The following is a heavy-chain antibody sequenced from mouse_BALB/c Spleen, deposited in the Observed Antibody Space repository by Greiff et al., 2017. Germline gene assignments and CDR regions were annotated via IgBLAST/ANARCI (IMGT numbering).Heavy chain of an antibody. J-gene: IGHJ1*01. CDR2: INPYNDGT. Sequence: VQLQQSGPELVKPGASVKMSCKASGYTFTSYVMHWVKQKPGQGLEWIGYINPYNDGTKYNEKFKGKATLTSDNSSSTAYMELSSLTSEDSAVYYCARRGTVGLYRYFDVWGAGTTVTVSS. D-gene: IGHD1-1*01. CDR1: GYTFTSYV. V-gene: IGHV1-14*01. CDR3: ARRGTVGLYRYFDV.